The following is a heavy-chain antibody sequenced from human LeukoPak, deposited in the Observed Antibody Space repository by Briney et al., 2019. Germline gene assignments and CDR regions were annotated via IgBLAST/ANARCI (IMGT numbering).Heavy chain of an antibody. Sequence: ASVKVSCKASGYTFTSYILHWVRQAPGQRLEWMGWINGGNGNTKYSQKLQGRVTITRDTSASTAYMELSSLRSEDTAVYYCARSEMSVGSRLMDVWGQGTTVTVSS. CDR3: ARSEMSVGSRLMDV. V-gene: IGHV1-3*01. D-gene: IGHD2-15*01. J-gene: IGHJ6*02. CDR2: INGGNGNT. CDR1: GYTFTSYI.